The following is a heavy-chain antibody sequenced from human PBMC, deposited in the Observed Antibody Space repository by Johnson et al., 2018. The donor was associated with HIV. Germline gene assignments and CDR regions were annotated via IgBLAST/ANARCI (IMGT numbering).Heavy chain of an antibody. CDR1: GFTFSSYA. Sequence: VKLVESGGGLVQPGGSLRLSCAASGFTFSSYAMSWVRQAPGKGLEWVSAISGSGGSTYYADSVTGRFTISRDNSKNTLYLQMNSLRAEDTAVYYCARSSTVVTPHDIWGQGTMVTVSS. CDR2: ISGSGGST. J-gene: IGHJ3*02. V-gene: IGHV3-23*04. CDR3: ARSSTVVTPHDI. D-gene: IGHD4-23*01.